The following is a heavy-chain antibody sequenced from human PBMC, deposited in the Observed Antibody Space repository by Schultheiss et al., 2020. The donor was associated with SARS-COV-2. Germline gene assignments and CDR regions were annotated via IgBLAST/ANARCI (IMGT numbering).Heavy chain of an antibody. J-gene: IGHJ3*02. V-gene: IGHV3-33*06. CDR1: GFTFSSYG. Sequence: GGSLRLSCAASGFTFSSYGMHWVRQAPGKGLEWVAVIWYDGSNKYYADSVKGRFTISRDNSKNTLYLQMNSLRAEDTAVYYCAKALYCSGGSCSLRGGAFDIWGQGTMVTVSS. CDR3: AKALYCSGGSCSLRGGAFDI. CDR2: IWYDGSNK. D-gene: IGHD2-15*01.